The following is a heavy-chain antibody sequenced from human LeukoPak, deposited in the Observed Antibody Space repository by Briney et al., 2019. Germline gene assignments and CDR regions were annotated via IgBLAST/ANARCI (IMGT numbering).Heavy chain of an antibody. D-gene: IGHD4-17*01. CDR1: GYSFTSYW. J-gene: IGHJ3*02. CDR2: IYPGDSDT. Sequence: GESLKISCKGSGYSFTSYWIGWVRQMPGKGLEWMGIIYPGDSDTRYSPSFQGQVTISADKSISTAYLQWSSLKASDTAMYYCARRDGDYGWFFAFGIWGQGTMVTVSS. V-gene: IGHV5-51*01. CDR3: ARRDGDYGWFFAFGI.